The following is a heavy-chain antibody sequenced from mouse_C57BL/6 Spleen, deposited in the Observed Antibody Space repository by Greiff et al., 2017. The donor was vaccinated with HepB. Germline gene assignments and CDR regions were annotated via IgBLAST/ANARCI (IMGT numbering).Heavy chain of an antibody. J-gene: IGHJ4*01. CDR2: IDPSDSYT. V-gene: IGHV1-59*01. Sequence: VQLQQPGAELVRPGTSVKLSCKASGYTFTSYWMHWVKQRPGQGLEWIGVIDPSDSYTNYNQKFKGKATLTVDTSSSTAYMQLSSLTSEDSAVYYCAAYGNYVGYAMDYWGQGTSVTVSS. CDR3: AAYGNYVGYAMDY. D-gene: IGHD2-1*01. CDR1: GYTFTSYW.